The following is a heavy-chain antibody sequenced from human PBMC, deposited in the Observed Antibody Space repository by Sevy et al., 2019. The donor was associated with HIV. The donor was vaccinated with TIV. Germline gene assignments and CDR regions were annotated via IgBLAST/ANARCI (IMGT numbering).Heavy chain of an antibody. Sequence: SETLSLTCTVSGGSISSYYWSWIRQPAGKGLEWIGGIYTSGSTNYNPSLKSRVTMSVDTSKNQFSLKLSSVTAADTAVYYCARATISVFGVVIFDYWGQGTLVTVSS. D-gene: IGHD3-3*01. CDR2: IYTSGST. J-gene: IGHJ4*02. CDR3: ARATISVFGVVIFDY. V-gene: IGHV4-4*07. CDR1: GGSISSYY.